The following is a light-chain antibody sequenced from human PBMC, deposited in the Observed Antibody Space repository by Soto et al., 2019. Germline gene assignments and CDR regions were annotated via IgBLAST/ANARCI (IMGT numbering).Light chain of an antibody. J-gene: IGLJ1*01. CDR3: SSYAGTNNRYV. V-gene: IGLV2-8*01. CDR1: GSDIGGYNF. CDR2: EVN. Sequence: QSVLTQPPSASGSPGQSVTISCTGTGSDIGGYNFVSWYQQHPGKVPKLIIYEVNKRPSGVPDRFSGSKSGNTASLTVSGLQADDEADYYCSSYAGTNNRYVFGTGTSSPS.